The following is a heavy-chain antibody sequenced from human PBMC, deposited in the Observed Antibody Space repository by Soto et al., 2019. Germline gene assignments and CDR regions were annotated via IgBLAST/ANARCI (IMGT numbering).Heavy chain of an antibody. Sequence: PSETLSLTCTVSGDSISRGGYSWTWIRQPPGKAPEWIGNIYDSGSTSYNPSLKSRVTMSVDRSTNQFSLKSTSVTAADTAVYFCARGSSSYYDYGMDVWGQGTTVTVSS. CDR1: GDSISRGGYS. D-gene: IGHD6-19*01. CDR2: IYDSGST. CDR3: ARGSSSYYDYGMDV. V-gene: IGHV4-30-2*01. J-gene: IGHJ6*02.